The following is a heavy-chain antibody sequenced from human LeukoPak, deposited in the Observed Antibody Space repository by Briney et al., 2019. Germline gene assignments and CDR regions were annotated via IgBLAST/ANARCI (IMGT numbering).Heavy chain of an antibody. D-gene: IGHD2-2*01. CDR3: ATQKRYCSSTSCYADYYGMDV. J-gene: IGHJ6*04. CDR1: GFTFSSYG. Sequence: GRSLRLSCAASGFTFSSYGMHWVRQAPGKGLEGVAVISYDGSNKYYADSVKGRFTISRDNSKNTLYLQMNSLRAEDTAVYYCATQKRYCSSTSCYADYYGMDVWGKGTTVTVSS. V-gene: IGHV3-30*03. CDR2: ISYDGSNK.